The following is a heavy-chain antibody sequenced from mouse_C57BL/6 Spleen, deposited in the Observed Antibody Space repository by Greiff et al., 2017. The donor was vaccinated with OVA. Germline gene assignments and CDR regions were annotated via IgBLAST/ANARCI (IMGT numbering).Heavy chain of an antibody. D-gene: IGHD6-5*01. CDR3: ARSKPTLRYFDV. Sequence: VQLQQSGAELVKPGASVKISCKASGYAFSSYWMNWVKQRPGKGLEWIGQIYPGDGDTNYNGKFKGKATLTADKSSSTAYMQLSSLTSEDSAVYFCARSKPTLRYFDVWGTGTTVTVSS. V-gene: IGHV1-80*01. J-gene: IGHJ1*03. CDR1: GYAFSSYW. CDR2: IYPGDGDT.